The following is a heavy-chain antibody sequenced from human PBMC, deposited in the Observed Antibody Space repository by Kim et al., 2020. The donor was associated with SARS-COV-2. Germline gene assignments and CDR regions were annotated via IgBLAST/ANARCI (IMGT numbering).Heavy chain of an antibody. Sequence: ADSVKGRFTISRDNSKNTLYLQMNSLRAEDTAVYYCAKSPLDWRYYFDYWGQGTLVTVSS. CDR3: AKSPLDWRYYFDY. J-gene: IGHJ4*02. D-gene: IGHD2-8*02. V-gene: IGHV3-23*01.